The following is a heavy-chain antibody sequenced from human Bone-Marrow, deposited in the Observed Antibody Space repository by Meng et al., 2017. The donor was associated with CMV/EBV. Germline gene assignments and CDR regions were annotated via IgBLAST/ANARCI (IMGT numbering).Heavy chain of an antibody. J-gene: IGHJ4*02. V-gene: IGHV3-74*01. CDR3: ARGRVGSFDY. CDR2: INSDGCST. Sequence: GESLKISYAASGFTFSSYWMHWVRQAPGKGLVWVSRINSDGCSTSYADSVKGRFTISRDNAKNTLYLQMNSLRAEDTAVYYCARGRVGSFDYWGQGTLVTVSS. D-gene: IGHD1-26*01. CDR1: GFTFSSYW.